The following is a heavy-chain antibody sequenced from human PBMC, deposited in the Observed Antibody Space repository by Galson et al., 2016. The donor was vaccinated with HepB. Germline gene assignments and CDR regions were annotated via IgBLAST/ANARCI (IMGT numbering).Heavy chain of an antibody. J-gene: IGHJ6*02. D-gene: IGHD3-9*01. CDR1: GYTFTGYY. CDR3: ARASGYYDILTQIFHNYNGMDV. CDR2: INPNSGGT. V-gene: IGHV1-2*02. Sequence: SVKVSCKASGYTFTGYYMHWVRQAPGQGLEWMGWINPNSGGTNYAQKFQGRVTMTRATSISTAYMELNRLRSDDTAVYYCARASGYYDILTQIFHNYNGMDVWGQGTTVSVSS.